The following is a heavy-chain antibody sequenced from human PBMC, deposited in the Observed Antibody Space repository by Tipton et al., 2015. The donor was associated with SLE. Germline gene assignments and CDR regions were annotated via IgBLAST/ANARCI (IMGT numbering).Heavy chain of an antibody. CDR1: GFTFDEYA. CDR3: ARDHRAEYSINWHSRDAAFDI. Sequence: GSLRLSCVVSGFTFDEYAMSWVRQVPGKGLEWVSGIDWSAGSTRYVDSVKGRFTISTDNAKNSLYLQMNSLRAEDTALYYCARDHRAEYSINWHSRDAAFDIWGQGTMVSVSS. J-gene: IGHJ3*02. V-gene: IGHV3-20*04. CDR2: IDWSAGST. D-gene: IGHD6-6*01.